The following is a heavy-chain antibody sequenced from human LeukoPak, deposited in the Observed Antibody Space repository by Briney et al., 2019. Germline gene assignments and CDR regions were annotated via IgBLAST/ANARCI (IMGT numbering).Heavy chain of an antibody. J-gene: IGHJ4*02. CDR2: IYYSGST. D-gene: IGHD6-13*01. CDR3: ARSHGSSWYYYFDY. V-gene: IGHV4-59*01. CDR1: GGSISSYY. Sequence: SETLSLTCTVSGGSISSYYWSWIRQPPGKGLEWIGYIYYSGSTNYNPSLKSRVTISVDTSKNQFSLKLSSVTAADTAVYYCARSHGSSWYYYFDYWGQGTLVTVSS.